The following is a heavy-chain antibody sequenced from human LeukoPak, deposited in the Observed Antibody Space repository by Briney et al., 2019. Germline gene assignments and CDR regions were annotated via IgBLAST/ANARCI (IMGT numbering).Heavy chain of an antibody. V-gene: IGHV3-30*02. CDR2: IQYDGSKK. Sequence: GGSLRLSCVASGFTFSSNGMHWVRQAPGKGLEWVTFIQYDGSKKYYADSVKGRFTISRDNSKNTLYLEMNSLRAEDTAVYYCTRHLSGVTGYTYGRGIDYWGQGTLVTVSS. CDR1: GFTFSSNG. J-gene: IGHJ4*02. CDR3: TRHLSGVTGYTYGRGIDY. D-gene: IGHD5-18*01.